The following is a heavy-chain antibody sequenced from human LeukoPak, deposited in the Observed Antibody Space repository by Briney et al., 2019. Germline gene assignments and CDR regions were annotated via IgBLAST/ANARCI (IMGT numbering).Heavy chain of an antibody. D-gene: IGHD6-13*01. J-gene: IGHJ4*02. CDR3: ARWAGDSSAWYPALFDY. Sequence: SVKVSCKASGGTFSNHAISWVRQAPGQGLEWMGVIIPISGTANYAQKFQGRVTITADASTSTVYMELSSLTSDDTAVYYCARWAGDSSAWYPALFDYWGQGTLVTVSS. CDR2: IIPISGTA. V-gene: IGHV1-69*13. CDR1: GGTFSNHA.